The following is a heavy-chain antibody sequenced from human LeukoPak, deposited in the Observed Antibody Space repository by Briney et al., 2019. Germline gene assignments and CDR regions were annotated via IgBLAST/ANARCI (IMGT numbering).Heavy chain of an antibody. V-gene: IGHV4-34*01. Sequence: PSETLSLTCAVYGGSFRGCYWSWIRQPPGKGLEWIGEINHRGSTNYNPYLKSRVTISVDTSKNQFSLKLSSVTAADTAVYYCARQPRITMVRGVIKVVASHDYWGQGTLVTVSS. D-gene: IGHD3-10*01. CDR2: INHRGST. CDR1: GGSFRGCY. CDR3: ARQPRITMVRGVIKVVASHDY. J-gene: IGHJ4*02.